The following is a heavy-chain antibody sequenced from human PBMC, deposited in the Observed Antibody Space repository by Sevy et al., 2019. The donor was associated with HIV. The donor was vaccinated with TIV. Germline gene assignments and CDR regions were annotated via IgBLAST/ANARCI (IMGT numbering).Heavy chain of an antibody. CDR2: IKSKTDGGTT. Sequence: GESLKISCEASGFTFSNAWTSWVRQAPGKGLEWVGRIKSKTDGGTTDYAAPVKGRFTVSRDDSKNTLYLQMNSLKTEDTAVYYCTTTVRSDAFDIWGQGTMVTVSS. CDR1: GFTFSNAW. J-gene: IGHJ3*02. V-gene: IGHV3-15*01. CDR3: TTTVRSDAFDI.